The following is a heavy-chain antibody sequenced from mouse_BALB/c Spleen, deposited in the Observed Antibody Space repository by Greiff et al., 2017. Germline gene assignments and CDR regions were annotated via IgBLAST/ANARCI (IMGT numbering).Heavy chain of an antibody. Sequence: EVMLVESGGGLVQPGGSRKLSCAASGFTFSSFGMHWVRQAPEKGLEWVAYISSGSSTIYYADTVKGRFTISRDNPKNTLFLQMTSLRSEDTAMYYCARSGGNSYYYAMDYWGQGTSGTVSS. CDR2: ISSGSSTI. J-gene: IGHJ4*01. D-gene: IGHD2-1*01. CDR3: ARSGGNSYYYAMDY. V-gene: IGHV5-17*02. CDR1: GFTFSSFG.